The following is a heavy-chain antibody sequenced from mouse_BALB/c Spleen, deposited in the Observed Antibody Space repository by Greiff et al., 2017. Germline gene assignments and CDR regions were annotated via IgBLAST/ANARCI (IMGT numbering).Heavy chain of an antibody. V-gene: IGHV2-4-1*01. CDR1: RFSLTSYG. J-gene: IGHJ2*01. CDR2: IWSGGST. D-gene: IGHD2-4*01. CDR3: ATPYDYDVSGFDY. Sequence: QVQLQQSGPGLVQPSQSLSITFTVSRFSLTSYGVHWVRQSPGKGLEWLGVIWSGGSTDYNAAFISRLSISKDNSKSQVFFKMNSLQADDTAIYYCATPYDYDVSGFDYWGQGTTLTVSS.